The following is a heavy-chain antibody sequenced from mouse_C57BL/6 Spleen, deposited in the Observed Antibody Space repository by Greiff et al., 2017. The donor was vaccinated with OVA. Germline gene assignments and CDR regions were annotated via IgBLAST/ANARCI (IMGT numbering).Heavy chain of an antibody. CDR2: IRNKANNHAT. V-gene: IGHV6-6*01. Sequence: LQQSGGGLVQPGGSMKLSCAASGFTFSDAWMDWVRQSPEKGLEWVAEIRNKANNHATYYAESVKGRFTISRDDSKSSVYLQMNSLKAEDTGIYYCTSSNSNWGYAMDYWGQGTSVTVSS. CDR1: GFTFSDAW. D-gene: IGHD2-5*01. J-gene: IGHJ4*01. CDR3: TSSNSNWGYAMDY.